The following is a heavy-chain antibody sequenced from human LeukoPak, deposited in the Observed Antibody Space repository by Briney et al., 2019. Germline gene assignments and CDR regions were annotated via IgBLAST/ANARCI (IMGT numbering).Heavy chain of an antibody. V-gene: IGHV1-46*01. J-gene: IGHJ4*02. Sequence: ASVKVSCKASGHTFTSYYMHWVRQAPGQGLEWMGIINPSGGSTSYSQKLQGRVTMTTDTSTNTAYMELRSLTSDDTAVYYCARDPPGLTLGSPGDYWGQGTLVIVSS. CDR3: ARDPPGLTLGSPGDY. D-gene: IGHD3-16*01. CDR1: GHTFTSYY. CDR2: INPSGGST.